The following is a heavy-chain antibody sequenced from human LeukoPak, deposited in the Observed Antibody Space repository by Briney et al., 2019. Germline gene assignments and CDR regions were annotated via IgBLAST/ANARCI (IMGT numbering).Heavy chain of an antibody. D-gene: IGHD6-6*01. CDR1: GGSFSGYY. V-gene: IGHV4-34*01. CDR3: ATTQTEYSSSSSFWVPDWAFDI. J-gene: IGHJ3*02. Sequence: SETLSLTCAVYGGSFSGYYWRWIRQPPGKGLEWIGEINHSGSTNYNPSLKSRVTISVDTSKNQFSLKLSSVTAADTAVYYCATTQTEYSSSSSFWVPDWAFDIWGQGTMVTVSS. CDR2: INHSGST.